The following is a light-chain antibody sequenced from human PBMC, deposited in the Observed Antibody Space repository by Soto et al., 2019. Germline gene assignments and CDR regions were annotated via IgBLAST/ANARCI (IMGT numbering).Light chain of an antibody. J-gene: IGKJ2*01. CDR2: GAS. CDR1: PSLSSRY. V-gene: IGKV3-20*01. Sequence: EIGLTQSLGTLSLSPGARASLSCRARPSLSSRYLAWYQQKPGQAPRLLIYGASTRAAGIPDRFSGSGSGTDVPLTISRLDPEDFAVYYCQQYAVSPLFAFGQGTKLEIK. CDR3: QQYAVSPLFA.